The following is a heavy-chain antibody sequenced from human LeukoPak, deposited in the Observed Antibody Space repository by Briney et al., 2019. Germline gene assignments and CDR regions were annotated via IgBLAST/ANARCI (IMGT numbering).Heavy chain of an antibody. CDR2: ISSGSNRI. CDR1: GFTFSDYS. J-gene: IGHJ4*02. D-gene: IGHD3-16*01. CDR3: ARNWGLDF. V-gene: IGHV3-48*01. Sequence: GGSLRLSCATFGFTFSDYSISWVRQAPGKGLEWISYISSGSNRIYYSESVKGRFSISRDNAENSVHLQMGSLRGDDTAVYYCARNWGLDFWGQGTLVSVFS.